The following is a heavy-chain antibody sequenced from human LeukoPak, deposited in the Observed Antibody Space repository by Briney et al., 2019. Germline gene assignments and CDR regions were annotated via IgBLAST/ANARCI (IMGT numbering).Heavy chain of an antibody. Sequence: GESLKISCKGSGYSFTSYWIGWVRQMPGKGLEWMGIIYPGDSDTTYSPSFQGQVTISADKSISTAYLQWSSLKASDTAMYYCARLFPRQGYYDSSGFLDYWGQGTLVTVSS. CDR3: ARLFPRQGYYDSSGFLDY. D-gene: IGHD3-22*01. CDR2: IYPGDSDT. V-gene: IGHV5-51*01. J-gene: IGHJ4*02. CDR1: GYSFTSYW.